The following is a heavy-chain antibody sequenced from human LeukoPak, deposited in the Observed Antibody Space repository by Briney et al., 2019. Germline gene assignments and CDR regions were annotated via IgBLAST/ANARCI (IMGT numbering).Heavy chain of an antibody. V-gene: IGHV4-39*01. CDR3: ASASPTVTSDACDM. J-gene: IGHJ3*02. CDR2: IYYSGST. CDR1: GGSISSSSYY. Sequence: SETLSLTCTVSGGSISSSSYYWGWIRQPPGKGLEWIGSIYYSGSTYYNPSLKSRVTISVDTSKNQFSLKQSSVTAAVTEVYYCASASPTVTSDACDMWGQGTMVSVSS. D-gene: IGHD4-17*01.